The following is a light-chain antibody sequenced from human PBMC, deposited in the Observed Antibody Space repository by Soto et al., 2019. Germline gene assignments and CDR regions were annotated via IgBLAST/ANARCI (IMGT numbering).Light chain of an antibody. CDR1: NIGTKT. Sequence: SYELTQPPSVSVAPGQTARITCGGNNIGTKTVHWHQQKPGQAPVLVVHDDSDRPSGIPERFSGSNSGNTATLTISRVEAGDEADYYCQVWHNSGDRGVVFGGGTQLTVL. CDR2: DDS. CDR3: QVWHNSGDRGVV. J-gene: IGLJ2*01. V-gene: IGLV3-21*02.